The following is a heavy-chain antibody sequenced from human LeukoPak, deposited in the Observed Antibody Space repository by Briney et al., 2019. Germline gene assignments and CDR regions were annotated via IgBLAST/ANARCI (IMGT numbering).Heavy chain of an antibody. CDR1: GYIFSNFA. Sequence: ASVKVSCKASGYIFSNFALHWVRQAPGQRLEWMGWINAGNGNTKYSQNYRGRVTISRDTSASIVYMELSSLRSEDTAIYYCARGKGYSYVYGTDYWGQGTLVTVSS. D-gene: IGHD5-18*01. J-gene: IGHJ4*02. V-gene: IGHV1-3*01. CDR2: INAGNGNT. CDR3: ARGKGYSYVYGTDY.